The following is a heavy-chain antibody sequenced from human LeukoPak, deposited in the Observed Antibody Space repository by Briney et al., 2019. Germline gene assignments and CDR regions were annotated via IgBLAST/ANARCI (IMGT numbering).Heavy chain of an antibody. CDR1: GFTFSSYA. Sequence: SGGSLRLSCAASGFTFSSYAMPWVRQAPGKGLEWVAVISYDGSNKYYADSVKGRFTISRDNSKNTLYLQMNSLRPEDTAVYYCARGYCTSTSCSPPSPWGQGTLVTVSS. D-gene: IGHD2-2*01. V-gene: IGHV3-30-3*01. CDR2: ISYDGSNK. CDR3: ARGYCTSTSCSPPSP. J-gene: IGHJ5*02.